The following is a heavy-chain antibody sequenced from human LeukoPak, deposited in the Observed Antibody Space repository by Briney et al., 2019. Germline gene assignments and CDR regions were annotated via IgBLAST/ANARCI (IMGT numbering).Heavy chain of an antibody. CDR2: IWYDGAHK. J-gene: IGHJ4*02. V-gene: IGHV3-33*06. CDR3: VKDRGDGYRGFDY. Sequence: GRSLRLSCAASGFTFSSCGFHWVRQAPGKGLEWVAVIWYDGAHKYYADSVKGRLTISRDNSKNTVYLQMNSLRAEDTAVYYCVKDRGDGYRGFDYWGQGTLVTVSS. CDR1: GFTFSSCG. D-gene: IGHD5-24*01.